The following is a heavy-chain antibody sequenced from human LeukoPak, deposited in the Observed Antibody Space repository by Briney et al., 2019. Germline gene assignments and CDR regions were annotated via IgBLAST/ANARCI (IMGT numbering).Heavy chain of an antibody. J-gene: IGHJ4*02. D-gene: IGHD2-8*02. CDR2: INPNSGGT. CDR1: GYTFTGYY. V-gene: IGHV1-2*02. Sequence: ASVKVSCKASGYTFTGYYMHWVRQAPGQGLEWMGWINPNSGGTNYAQKFQGRVAMTRDTSISTAYMELSRLRSDDTAVYYCATYRQVLLPFESWGQGTLVTVSS. CDR3: ATYRQVLLPFES.